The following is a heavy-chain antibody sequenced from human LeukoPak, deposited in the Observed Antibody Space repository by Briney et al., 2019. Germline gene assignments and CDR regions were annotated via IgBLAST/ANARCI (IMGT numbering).Heavy chain of an antibody. J-gene: IGHJ4*02. CDR2: INAGNGNT. CDR3: AGDLRYCSSTSCYGPLGY. CDR1: GYTFTSYA. D-gene: IGHD2-2*01. Sequence: GASVTVSCKASGYTFTSYAMRWVSQAPGQRLEWMGWINAGNGNTKYSQKFQGRVTITRDTSASTAYMELSSLRSEDTAVYYCAGDLRYCSSTSCYGPLGYWGQGTLVTVSS. V-gene: IGHV1-3*01.